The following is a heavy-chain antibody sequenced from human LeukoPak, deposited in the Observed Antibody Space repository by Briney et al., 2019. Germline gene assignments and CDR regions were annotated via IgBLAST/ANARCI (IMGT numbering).Heavy chain of an antibody. Sequence: ASVKVSCKASGYTFTSYGISWVRQAPGQGLEWMGRIIPIFGIANYAQKFQGRVTITADKSTSTAYMELSSLRSEDTAVYYCASPGGYSYGRDGFDYWGQGTLVTVSS. CDR2: IIPIFGIA. J-gene: IGHJ4*02. CDR3: ASPGGYSYGRDGFDY. V-gene: IGHV1-69*10. CDR1: GYTFTSYG. D-gene: IGHD5-18*01.